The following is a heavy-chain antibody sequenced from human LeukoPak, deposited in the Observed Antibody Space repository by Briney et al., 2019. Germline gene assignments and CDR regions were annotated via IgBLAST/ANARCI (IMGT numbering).Heavy chain of an antibody. D-gene: IGHD2-15*01. CDR2: INHSGST. CDR1: GGSLSGSY. J-gene: IGHJ4*02. CDR3: ARGQDPRGRFDY. Sequence: SETLSLTCAVYGGSLSGSYWSWIRQPPGKGLEWIGEINHSGSTNYNPSLKSRVTISVDTSKNQFSLKLSSVTAADTAVYYCARGQDPRGRFDYWGQGTLVTVSS. V-gene: IGHV4-34*01.